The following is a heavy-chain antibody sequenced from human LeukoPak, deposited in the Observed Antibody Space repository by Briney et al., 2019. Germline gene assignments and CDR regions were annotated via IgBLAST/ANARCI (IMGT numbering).Heavy chain of an antibody. CDR2: IYTSGST. D-gene: IGHD3-22*01. J-gene: IGHJ5*02. Sequence: SETLSLTCTVSGGSVSSGNYYWTWIRQPAGKGLEWIGRIYTSGSTNYNPSLKSRVTISLDTSKNQFSLNLNSVTAADTAVYYCARKGRGDSSAYPTWGQGTPVTVSS. CDR1: GGSVSSGNYY. CDR3: ARKGRGDSSAYPT. V-gene: IGHV4-61*02.